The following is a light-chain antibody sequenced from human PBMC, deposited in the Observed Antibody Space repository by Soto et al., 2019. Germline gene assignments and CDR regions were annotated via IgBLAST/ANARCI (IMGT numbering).Light chain of an antibody. CDR3: QRYGSSPPFT. CDR2: GAS. CDR1: QRISSRY. Sequence: EIVLTQSPGTLSLSPGERATLSCRASQRISSRYLAWYQQKPGQAPRLLISGASTRATGIPDRFNGSGSGTDFTLTISRREPEDFAVYFCQRYGSSPPFTFGQGNKVEI. J-gene: IGKJ2*01. V-gene: IGKV3-20*01.